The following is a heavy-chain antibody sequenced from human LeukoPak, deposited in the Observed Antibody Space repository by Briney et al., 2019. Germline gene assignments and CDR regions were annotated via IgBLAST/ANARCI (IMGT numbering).Heavy chain of an antibody. CDR2: ISSSGITI. J-gene: IGHJ6*03. D-gene: IGHD3-22*01. CDR3: AKDGGNYYDTGGDYLMRSYMDV. Sequence: LSLTCAVYGGSFSGYYWSWIRQPPGKGLEWVSYISSSGITIYYADSVKGRFTISRDNSKNTLYLQMNSLRAEDTAVYYCAKDGGNYYDTGGDYLMRSYMDVWGKGTTVTVSS. CDR1: GGSFSGYY. V-gene: IGHV3-11*04.